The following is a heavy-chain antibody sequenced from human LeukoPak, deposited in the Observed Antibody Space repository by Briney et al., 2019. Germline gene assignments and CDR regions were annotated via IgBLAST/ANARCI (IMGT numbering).Heavy chain of an antibody. CDR3: ARDADSGGYYSYFDC. J-gene: IGHJ4*02. CDR1: GLTLTSYS. CDR2: IWSEGSNK. V-gene: IGHV3-33*08. Sequence: PRRSLRLSCAASGLTLTSYSTSWVRQAPNKGLEWVAIIWSEGSNKYYADSVKGRFSISRDNSRNTLYLQMNSLRAEDTAVYYGARDADSGGYYSYFDCWGQGTLVTVSS. D-gene: IGHD3-22*01.